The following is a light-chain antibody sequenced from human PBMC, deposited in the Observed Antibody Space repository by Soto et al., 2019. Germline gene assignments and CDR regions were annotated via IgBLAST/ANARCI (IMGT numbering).Light chain of an antibody. CDR1: QSVTSNY. CDR3: HQYGTFPIT. J-gene: IGKJ5*01. Sequence: EILFTQSPGTLSLSPGERATLSCRASQSVTSNYLAWYQQKPGQAPRILISGASSRAAGISDKFSGSGSGTDFTLTISRLEPEDFSVYFCHQYGTFPITFGQGTRLEIK. CDR2: GAS. V-gene: IGKV3-20*01.